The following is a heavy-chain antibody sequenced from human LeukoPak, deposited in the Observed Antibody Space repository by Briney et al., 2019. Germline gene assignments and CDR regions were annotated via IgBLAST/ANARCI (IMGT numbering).Heavy chain of an antibody. Sequence: GASVEVSCKASGGTFSSYAISWVRQAPGQGLEWMGRIIPIFGIANYAQKFQGRVTITADKSTSTAYMELSSLRSEDTAVYYCARGVQLERTAFDYWGQGTLVTVSS. D-gene: IGHD1-1*01. CDR2: IIPIFGIA. V-gene: IGHV1-69*04. CDR3: ARGVQLERTAFDY. J-gene: IGHJ4*02. CDR1: GGTFSSYA.